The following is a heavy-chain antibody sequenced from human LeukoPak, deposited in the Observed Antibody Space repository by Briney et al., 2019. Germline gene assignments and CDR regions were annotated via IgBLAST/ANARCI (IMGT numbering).Heavy chain of an antibody. J-gene: IGHJ3*02. CDR2: INTYKVNT. CDR1: GYTFTNFG. CDR3: ARAGGWTREDYKDESYHI. V-gene: IGHV1-18*01. Sequence: ASVKVSCKASGYTFTNFGISWVRQAPGQGLEWMGWINTYKVNTYYAQNFQDRVTMTTDTSTTTGDMELRSLTSDDTAIYYCARAGGWTREDYKDESYHIWGQGTVVTVSS. D-gene: IGHD6-19*01.